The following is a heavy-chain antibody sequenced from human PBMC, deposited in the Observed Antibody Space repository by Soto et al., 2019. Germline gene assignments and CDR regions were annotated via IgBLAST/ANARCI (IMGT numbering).Heavy chain of an antibody. V-gene: IGHV3-30-3*01. Sequence: QVQLVEAGGGVVQPGRSLRLSCAASGFTFSTYAVHWVRQAPGKELERVSVISNDESKKYYADSVKGRFTISREHSNNSVYLQMSSQRAEDTAVYYCARSIAVAGLDYWGPVTLVTVSS. CDR2: ISNDESKK. CDR1: GFTFSTYA. J-gene: IGHJ4*02. CDR3: ARSIAVAGLDY. D-gene: IGHD6-19*01.